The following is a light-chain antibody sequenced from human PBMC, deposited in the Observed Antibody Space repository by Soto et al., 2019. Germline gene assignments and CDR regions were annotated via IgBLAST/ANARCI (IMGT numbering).Light chain of an antibody. J-gene: IGKJ4*01. V-gene: IGKV3-11*01. CDR2: DAS. CDR1: QSVSSY. Sequence: EIVLTQSPATLSLSPGERATLSCRASQSVSSYLAWYQQKPGQAPRLLIYDASNRATGIPARFSGSGSGTEFTLTISSLEPEDFAVYYCQQRSNWPPFLTFGGGTKVEIK. CDR3: QQRSNWPPFLT.